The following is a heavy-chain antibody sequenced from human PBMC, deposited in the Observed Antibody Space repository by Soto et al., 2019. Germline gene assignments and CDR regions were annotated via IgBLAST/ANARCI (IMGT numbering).Heavy chain of an antibody. J-gene: IGHJ6*03. CDR2: IYYSGIA. CDR1: GGSLSRYY. D-gene: IGHD2-21*02. Sequence: PSETLSLTGSVSGGSLSRYYWTWIRQPPGKGLEYIGYIYYSGIANYNPSLKSRVTISVDTSKNQFSLKVKSLTGAETAVYYCATGDWKQLCSLSGRYYYSKMDVVVQGT. CDR3: ATGDWKQLCSLSGRYYYSKMDV. V-gene: IGHV4-59*01.